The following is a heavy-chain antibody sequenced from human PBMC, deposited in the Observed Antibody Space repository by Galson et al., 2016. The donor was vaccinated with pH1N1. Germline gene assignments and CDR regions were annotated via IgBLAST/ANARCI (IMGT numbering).Heavy chain of an antibody. J-gene: IGHJ3*02. CDR3: ARSAAAVGNAFDM. D-gene: IGHD6-13*01. V-gene: IGHV1-69*02. CDR1: GGTFSSYT. Sequence: SVKVSCKASGGTFSSYTIDWVRQAPGQGLEWMGRILPILGIANYAQKLQGRVTITTGKSTSTAYMEVISLRSDDTAVYYCARSAAAVGNAFDMWGQGTKVTVSS. CDR2: ILPILGIA.